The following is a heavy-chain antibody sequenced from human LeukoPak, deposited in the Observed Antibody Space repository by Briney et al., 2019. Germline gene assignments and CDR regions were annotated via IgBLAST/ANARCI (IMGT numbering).Heavy chain of an antibody. J-gene: IGHJ4*02. D-gene: IGHD3/OR15-3a*01. CDR1: GGSFSGYY. V-gene: IGHV4-34*01. CDR2: INHSGST. CDR3: ARDWYGLDVIDY. Sequence: SETLSLTCAVYGGSFSGYYWSWIRQPPGKGLEWIGEINHSGSTNYNPSLKSRVTISVDTSKNQFSLKLSSVTAADTAVYYCARDWYGLDVIDYWGQGTLVTVSS.